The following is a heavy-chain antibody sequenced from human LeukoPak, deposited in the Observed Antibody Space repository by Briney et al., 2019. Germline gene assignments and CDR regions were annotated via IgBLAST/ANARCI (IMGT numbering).Heavy chain of an antibody. Sequence: PEGSLRLSCTASGFTFSNAWMSWVRQAPGKGLEWVGRIKSKSDGGTTDYAAPVKGRFTISRDDSKNTLYLQMNSLKTEDTAVYYCPRNVPDWNYAMDVWGQGTTVTVSS. D-gene: IGHD3/OR15-3a*01. V-gene: IGHV3-15*01. CDR3: PRNVPDWNYAMDV. CDR1: GFTFSNAW. J-gene: IGHJ6*02. CDR2: IKSKSDGGTT.